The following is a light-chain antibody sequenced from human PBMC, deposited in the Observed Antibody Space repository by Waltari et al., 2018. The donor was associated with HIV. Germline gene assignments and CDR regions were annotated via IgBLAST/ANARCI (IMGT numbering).Light chain of an antibody. V-gene: IGLV1-40*01. CDR3: QSYDRSLTWV. CDR2: KNI. CDR1: SSNIGAGYD. Sequence: HSLLPQPPSVSGAPGQRVTIPCPGRSSNIGAGYDVPWYQKYPGTTPKLLIFKNINRPSGVPDRFSASKSVTSASLVITGLQPEDEADYYCQSYDRSLTWVFGGGTSLTVL. J-gene: IGLJ2*01.